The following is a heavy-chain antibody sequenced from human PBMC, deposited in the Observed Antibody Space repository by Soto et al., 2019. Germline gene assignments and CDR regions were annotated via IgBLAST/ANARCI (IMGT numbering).Heavy chain of an antibody. CDR3: AKDKRPDGAWDMDY. CDR2: IIGSSGAT. Sequence: EVQLLESGGCVVQPGGSLRLSCAASGFALSTYTMNWVRQAPGKGLEGVSSIIGSSGATDYADSVRGRFTISRDISAKSVFLQMDGLRVEDTAVYYCAKDKRPDGAWDMDYWGQGTLVTVSS. CDR1: GFALSTYT. J-gene: IGHJ4*02. D-gene: IGHD1-1*01. V-gene: IGHV3-23*01.